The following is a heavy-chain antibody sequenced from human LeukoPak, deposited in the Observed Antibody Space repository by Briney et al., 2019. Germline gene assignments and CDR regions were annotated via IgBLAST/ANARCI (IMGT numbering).Heavy chain of an antibody. V-gene: IGHV3-48*02. CDR3: AREMAHYFDSSGYSF. CDR1: GFTFSSSS. D-gene: IGHD3-22*01. J-gene: IGHJ4*02. CDR2: ISSSSSTI. Sequence: GGSLRLSCAASGFTFSSSSMNWVRQAPGKGLEWVSYISSSSSTIHYAESVKGRFTISRDNAKNSLYLQMNSLRDEDTAVYYCAREMAHYFDSSGYSFWGQGALVTVSS.